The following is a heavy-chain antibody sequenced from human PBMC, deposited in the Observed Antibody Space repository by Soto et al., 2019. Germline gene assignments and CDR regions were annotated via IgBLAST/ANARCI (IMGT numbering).Heavy chain of an antibody. D-gene: IGHD3-9*01. J-gene: IGHJ4*02. Sequence: QVQLQESGPGLVKPSQTLSLTCTVSGGSISSGDYYWSWIRQPPGKGLEWIGYIYYSGSTYYNPSLKRRVTLSVDTSKKQFALKLSSVSAADTAVYYCAITIYFDWYTQPTLFDSWGQGTLVTVSS. V-gene: IGHV4-30-4*01. CDR2: IYYSGST. CDR3: AITIYFDWYTQPTLFDS. CDR1: GGSISSGDYY.